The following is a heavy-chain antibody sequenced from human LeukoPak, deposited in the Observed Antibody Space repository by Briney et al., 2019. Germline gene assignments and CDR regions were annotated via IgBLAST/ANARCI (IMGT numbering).Heavy chain of an antibody. CDR1: GGTFSSYA. D-gene: IGHD6-6*01. CDR3: ARGAFDRLEYSSYRSFDY. V-gene: IGHV1-69*13. J-gene: IGHJ4*02. Sequence: ASVKVSCKASGGTFSSYAISWVRQAPGQGLEWMGGIIPIFGTANYAQKFQGRVTITADESTSTAYMELSSLRSEDTAVYYCARGAFDRLEYSSYRSFDYWGQGTLVTVSS. CDR2: IIPIFGTA.